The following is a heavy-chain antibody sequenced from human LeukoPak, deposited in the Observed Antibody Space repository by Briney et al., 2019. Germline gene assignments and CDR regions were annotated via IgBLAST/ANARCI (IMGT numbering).Heavy chain of an antibody. D-gene: IGHD1-26*01. Sequence: SVKVSCKASGGTFSSYAISWVRQAPGQGLEWMGGIIPIFGTANYAQKFQGRVTITTDESTSTAYMELSSLRSEDTAVYYCARGGIVGAQTLGFFDYWGQGTLVSVSS. CDR1: GGTFSSYA. CDR3: ARGGIVGAQTLGFFDY. V-gene: IGHV1-69*05. CDR2: IIPIFGTA. J-gene: IGHJ4*02.